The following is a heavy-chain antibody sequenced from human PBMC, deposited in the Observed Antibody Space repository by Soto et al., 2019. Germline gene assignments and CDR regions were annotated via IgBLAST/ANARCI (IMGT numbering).Heavy chain of an antibody. CDR3: ARRPNTLNYYAMDV. Sequence: GESLKISCTGSGYTFTTYWIGWVRQMPGKGLEWMGIIYPRDSDTRYSPSFQGQVTISADKSISTAYLQWSSLKASDTAIYYCARRPNTLNYYAMDVWGQGTTVTGLL. CDR1: GYTFTTYW. V-gene: IGHV5-51*01. J-gene: IGHJ6*02. CDR2: IYPRDSDT. D-gene: IGHD3-9*01.